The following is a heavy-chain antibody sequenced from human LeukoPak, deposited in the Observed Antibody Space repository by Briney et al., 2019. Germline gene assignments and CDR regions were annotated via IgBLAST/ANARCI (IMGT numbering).Heavy chain of an antibody. CDR1: GYTFTSYD. V-gene: IGHV1-8*03. D-gene: IGHD1-26*01. Sequence: ASVKVSCKASGYTFTSYDINWVRQATGQGLEWMGWMNPNSGNTGYAQKFQGRVTITRNTSISTAYKELSSLRSEDTAVYYCARKGGSYYGAAFDIWGQGTMVTVSS. CDR3: ARKGGSYYGAAFDI. CDR2: MNPNSGNT. J-gene: IGHJ3*02.